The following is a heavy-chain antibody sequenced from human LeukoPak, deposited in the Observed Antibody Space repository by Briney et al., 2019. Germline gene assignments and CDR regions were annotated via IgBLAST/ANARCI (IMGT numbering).Heavy chain of an antibody. CDR2: ISSSSSYI. Sequence: GGSLRLSCAASGFTFSSYAMSWVRQAPGKGLEWVSSISSSSSYIYYADSVKGRFTISRDNAKNSLYLQMNSLRAEDTAVYYCARHFEYSSSTDYFDYWGQGTLVTVSS. V-gene: IGHV3-21*01. CDR1: GFTFSSYA. CDR3: ARHFEYSSSTDYFDY. D-gene: IGHD6-6*01. J-gene: IGHJ4*02.